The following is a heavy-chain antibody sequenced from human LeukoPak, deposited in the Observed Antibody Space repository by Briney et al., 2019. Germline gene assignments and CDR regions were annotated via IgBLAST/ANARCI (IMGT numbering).Heavy chain of an antibody. CDR1: GGTFSSYA. D-gene: IGHD3-22*01. CDR3: ARGGYYDSSGYYKQTQFDY. CDR2: IIPIFGTA. J-gene: IGHJ4*02. Sequence: SSVKVSCKASGGTFSSYAISWVRQAPGQGLEWMGRIIPIFGTANYAQKFQGRVTITADESTSTAYMELSSLRSEDTAVYYCARGGYYDSSGYYKQTQFDYWGQGTLVTVSS. V-gene: IGHV1-69*15.